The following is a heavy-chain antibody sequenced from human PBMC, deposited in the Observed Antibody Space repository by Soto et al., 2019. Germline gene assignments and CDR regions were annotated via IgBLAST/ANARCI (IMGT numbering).Heavy chain of an antibody. V-gene: IGHV1-18*01. J-gene: IGHJ6*02. D-gene: IGHD3-9*01. Sequence: ASVKVSCKASGYTFTSYGISWVRQAPGQGLEWMGWISAYNGNTNYAQKLQGRVTMTTDTSTSTAYMELRSLRSDDTAVYYCARVDDISYYYGMDVWGQGTTVTVSS. CDR3: ARVDDISYYYGMDV. CDR2: ISAYNGNT. CDR1: GYTFTSYG.